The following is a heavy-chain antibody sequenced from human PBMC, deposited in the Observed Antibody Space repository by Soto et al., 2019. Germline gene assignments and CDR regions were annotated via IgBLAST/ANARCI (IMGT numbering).Heavy chain of an antibody. Sequence: TGGSLRLSCAASGFTFSSYEMNWARQAPGKGLEWVSYISSSGSTIYYADSVKGRFTISRDNAKNSLYLQMNSLRAEDTAVYYCARVPNYGDKRSLYWYFDLWGRGTLVTVSS. D-gene: IGHD4-17*01. CDR1: GFTFSSYE. V-gene: IGHV3-48*03. CDR2: ISSSGSTI. J-gene: IGHJ2*01. CDR3: ARVPNYGDKRSLYWYFDL.